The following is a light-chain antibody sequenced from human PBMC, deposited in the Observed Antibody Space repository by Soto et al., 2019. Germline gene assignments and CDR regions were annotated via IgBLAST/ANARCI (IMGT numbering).Light chain of an antibody. CDR1: RGIGNY. V-gene: IGKV1-27*01. J-gene: IGKJ4*01. CDR3: QKYDDAPLS. CDR2: AAS. Sequence: DIQMTQSPSSLSASVGDRVIITCRASRGIGNYLAWYQQKPGKVPSLLIYAASTLQSGVSSRFSGSRSGTDFTLTISTLQPGDVATYYCQKYDDAPLSFGGGTKVEI.